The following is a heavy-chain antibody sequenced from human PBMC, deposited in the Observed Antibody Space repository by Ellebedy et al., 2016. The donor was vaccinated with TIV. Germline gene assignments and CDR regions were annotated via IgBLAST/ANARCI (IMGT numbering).Heavy chain of an antibody. D-gene: IGHD6-19*01. CDR1: GASFSGYY. CDR2: INHSGST. J-gene: IGHJ4*02. Sequence: SETLSLTXALYGASFSGYYWRWIRHPPGKGLEWIGEINHSGSTNYNPSLKSRVTISVDTSKNQFSLKLSSVTAADTAVYYCARGAPGRIAVPPDVVDYWGQGTLVTVSS. CDR3: ARGAPGRIAVPPDVVDY. V-gene: IGHV4-34*01.